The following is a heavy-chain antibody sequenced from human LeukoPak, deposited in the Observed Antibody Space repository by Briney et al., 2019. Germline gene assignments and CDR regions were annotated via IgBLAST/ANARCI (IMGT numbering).Heavy chain of an antibody. CDR3: AKGRYSSTWCSAH. CDR1: GFTFSNYG. Sequence: GGSLRLSCVASGFTFSNYGMHWVRQAPGKGLEWVAVISYDGTNKCYADSVKGRFTISRDYPKNTVFLQMSSPRAEDTAVYYCAKGRYSSTWCSAHWGQGTLVTVSS. J-gene: IGHJ4*02. V-gene: IGHV3-30*18. CDR2: ISYDGTNK. D-gene: IGHD6-13*01.